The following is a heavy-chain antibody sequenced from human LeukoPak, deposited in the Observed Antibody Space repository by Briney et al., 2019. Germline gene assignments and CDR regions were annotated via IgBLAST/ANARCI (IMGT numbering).Heavy chain of an antibody. CDR1: GYSFTSYW. V-gene: IGHV5-51*01. CDR3: ARHPRIAAAGHYYYYYMDV. CDR2: IYPGDSDT. D-gene: IGHD6-13*01. Sequence: GESLKISCKGSGYSFTSYWIGWVRQMPGKGLECMGIIYPGDSDTRYSPSFQGQVTISADKSISTAYLQWSSLKASDTAMYYCARHPRIAAAGHYYYYYMDVWGKGTTVTVSS. J-gene: IGHJ6*03.